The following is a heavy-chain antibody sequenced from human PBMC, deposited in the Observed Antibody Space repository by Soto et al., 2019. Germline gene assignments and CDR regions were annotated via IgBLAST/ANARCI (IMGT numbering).Heavy chain of an antibody. D-gene: IGHD3-22*01. CDR2: IYYSGST. J-gene: IGHJ2*01. CDR1: GGSISSGDYY. Sequence: SETLSLTCTVSGGSISSGDYYWSCIRQPPGKGLEWIGYIYYSGSTYYNPSLKSRVTISVDTSKNQFSLKLSSVTAADTAVYYCARVFGVGDSSGYYSYWYFDLWGRGTLVTVSS. V-gene: IGHV4-30-4*01. CDR3: ARVFGVGDSSGYYSYWYFDL.